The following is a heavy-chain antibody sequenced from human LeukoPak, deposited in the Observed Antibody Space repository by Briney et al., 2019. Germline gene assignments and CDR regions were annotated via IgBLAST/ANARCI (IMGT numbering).Heavy chain of an antibody. CDR2: ISWNSGSI. Sequence: GGSLRLSCAASGFTFDDYAMHWVRQAPGKGLEWVSGISWNSGSIGYADSVKGRFTISRDNAKNSLYLQMNSLRAEDTALYYCAKDISASVVGELLSWGQGTLVTVSS. D-gene: IGHD3-10*01. CDR3: AKDISASVVGELLS. V-gene: IGHV3-9*01. CDR1: GFTFDDYA. J-gene: IGHJ4*02.